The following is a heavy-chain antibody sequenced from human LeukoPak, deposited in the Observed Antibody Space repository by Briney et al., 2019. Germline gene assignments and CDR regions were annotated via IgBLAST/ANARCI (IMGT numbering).Heavy chain of an antibody. CDR1: GFTFSNYN. J-gene: IGHJ6*03. D-gene: IGHD5-18*01. V-gene: IGHV3-23*01. CDR3: AKAIGYSYGSYYYMDV. Sequence: GGSLRLSCAASGFTFSNYNMRRLRQAPGKGLEWVSTISGSGGSTYYADSVKGRFTISRDNSRDTLYLQMNSLRAADTAVYSCAKAIGYSYGSYYYMDVWGKGTTVTVSS. CDR2: ISGSGGST.